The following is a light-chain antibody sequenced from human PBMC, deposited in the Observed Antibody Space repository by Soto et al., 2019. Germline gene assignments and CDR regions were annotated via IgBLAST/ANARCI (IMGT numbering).Light chain of an antibody. V-gene: IGKV3-11*01. CDR3: QQRSKWPLT. Sequence: EIVMRQSPATLSVSPGERVTLSCRASETVTTYLAWYQQKPGQAPRLLIYDASNRATGIPARFSGSGSGTDFTLTISSLEPEDFAVYYCQQRSKWPLTFGGGTKVDI. CDR2: DAS. J-gene: IGKJ4*01. CDR1: ETVTTY.